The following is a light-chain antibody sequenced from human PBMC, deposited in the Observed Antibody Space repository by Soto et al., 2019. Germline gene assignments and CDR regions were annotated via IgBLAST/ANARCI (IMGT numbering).Light chain of an antibody. J-gene: IGLJ1*01. CDR1: SSDVDGYNY. Sequence: QSVLAQPAYVSGSPGQSITISCTGTSSDVDGYNYVSWYQQHPGKAPKLMMYDVSNRPSGVSNRFSGSKSGNTASLTISGLQAEDEADYYCSSFTSGSTYVFGSGTKVTVL. CDR3: SSFTSGSTYV. V-gene: IGLV2-14*01. CDR2: DVS.